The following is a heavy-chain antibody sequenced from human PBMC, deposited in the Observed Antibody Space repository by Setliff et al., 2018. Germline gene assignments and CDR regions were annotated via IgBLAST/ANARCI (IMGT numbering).Heavy chain of an antibody. Sequence: SETLSLTCTVSGGSISSGSYYWSWIRQPAGKGLEWIGRIYTSGSTNYNPSLKSRVTISVDTSKNQFSLKLSSVTAADTAVYYCARESRYYYDNLGTLDYWGQGTLVTVSS. CDR3: ARESRYYYDNLGTLDY. D-gene: IGHD3-22*01. V-gene: IGHV4-61*02. CDR2: IYTSGST. CDR1: GGSISSGSYY. J-gene: IGHJ4*02.